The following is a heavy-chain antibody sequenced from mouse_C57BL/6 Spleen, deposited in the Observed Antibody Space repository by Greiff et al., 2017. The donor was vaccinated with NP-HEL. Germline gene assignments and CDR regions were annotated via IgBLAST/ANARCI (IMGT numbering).Heavy chain of an antibody. CDR3: ARWEIYYGNPHYAMDY. CDR2: INPNNGGT. CDR1: GYTFTDYN. V-gene: IGHV1-22*01. Sequence: VQLQQSGPELVKPGASVKMSCKASGYTFTDYNMHWVKQSHGKSLEWIGYINPNNGGTSYNQKFKGKATLTVNKSSSTAYMELRSLTSEDSAVYYCARWEIYYGNPHYAMDYWGQGTSVTVSS. J-gene: IGHJ4*01. D-gene: IGHD2-1*01.